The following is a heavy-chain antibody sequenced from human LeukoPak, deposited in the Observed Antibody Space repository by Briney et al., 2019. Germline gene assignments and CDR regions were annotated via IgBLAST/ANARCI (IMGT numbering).Heavy chain of an antibody. CDR2: IKQDGSEK. J-gene: IGHJ4*02. D-gene: IGHD1-26*01. CDR1: GFTFSSYW. V-gene: IGHV3-7*01. CDR3: ARDAVWQLQAIDY. Sequence: GGSLRLSCAASGFTFSSYWMSWVRQAPGKGREWVANIKQDGSEKYYVDSVKGRFTISRDNAKNSLYLQMNSLRAEDTAVYYCARDAVWQLQAIDYWGQGTLVTVSS.